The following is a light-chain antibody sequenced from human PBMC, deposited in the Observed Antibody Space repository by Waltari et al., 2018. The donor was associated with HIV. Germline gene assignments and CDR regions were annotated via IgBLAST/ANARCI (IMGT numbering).Light chain of an antibody. Sequence: EIVLTQSPATLSLSPGERASQSVGSYLAWYQHKPGQAPRLLIYDASHRASGIPPRFSGSGSGTDFTLTISRLEPEDFAVYYCQQRGTWPTFGPGTKLEIK. CDR2: DAS. V-gene: IGKV3-11*01. CDR3: QQRGTWPT. CDR1: QSVGSY. J-gene: IGKJ2*01.